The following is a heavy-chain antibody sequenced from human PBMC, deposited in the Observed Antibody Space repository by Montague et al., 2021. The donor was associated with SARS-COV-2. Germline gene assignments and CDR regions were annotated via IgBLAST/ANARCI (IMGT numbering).Heavy chain of an antibody. CDR3: ARGYYDSSGYYATVGVH. J-gene: IGHJ4*02. CDR2: DYSCGSA. D-gene: IGHD3-22*01. V-gene: IGHV3-66*01. CDR1: GFTVDSDY. Sequence: SLRLSCAASGFTVDSDYVRWRRSAARTGEVRAPADYSCGSAYYADSVTGRFTISRDNSKNTLYLQMNSLRAEDTAVYYCARGYYDSSGYYATVGVHWGQGTLVPVSS.